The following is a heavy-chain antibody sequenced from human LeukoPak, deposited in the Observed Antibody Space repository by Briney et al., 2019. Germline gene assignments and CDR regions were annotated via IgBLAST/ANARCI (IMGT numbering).Heavy chain of an antibody. CDR1: GFTFRTYE. Sequence: GGSLRLSCAASGFTFRTYEMNWVRQAPGKGLEWVSYISGNGRTIYYADSVKGRFTISRDNSKNTLYLQMNSLRADDTAVYYCAREVGGGATNYFDYWGQGTLVTVSS. V-gene: IGHV3-48*03. CDR2: ISGNGRTI. D-gene: IGHD1-26*01. CDR3: AREVGGGATNYFDY. J-gene: IGHJ4*02.